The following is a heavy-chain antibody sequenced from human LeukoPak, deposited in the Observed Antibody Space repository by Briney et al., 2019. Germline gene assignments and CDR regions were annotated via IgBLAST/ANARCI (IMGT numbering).Heavy chain of an antibody. D-gene: IGHD2-15*01. CDR3: ARDWYCSGGSCSNCFDP. J-gene: IGHJ5*02. CDR1: GYTFTTYG. Sequence: ASVKVSCKASGYTFTTYGLSWVRQAPGQGLEWVGWISADNGDTNYAQNLQGRVTMATDTSTSTAYMELRSLISDDTAVYYCARDWYCSGGSCSNCFDPWGQGTLVTVSS. V-gene: IGHV1-18*01. CDR2: ISADNGDT.